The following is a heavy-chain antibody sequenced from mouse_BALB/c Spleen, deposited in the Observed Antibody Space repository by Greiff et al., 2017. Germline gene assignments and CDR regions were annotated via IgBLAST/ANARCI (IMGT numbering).Heavy chain of an antibody. V-gene: IGHV3-6*02. CDR3: ARDQNDYDGGGAMDY. J-gene: IGHJ4*01. CDR2: ISYDGSN. CDR1: GYSITSGYY. Sequence: EVKVEESGPGLVKPSQSLSLTCSVTGYSITSGYYWNWLRQFPGNKLEWMGYISYDGSNNYNPSLKNRISITRDTTKNQFFLKLNSVTTEDTATYYCARDQNDYDGGGAMDYWGQGTSVTVSS. D-gene: IGHD2-4*01.